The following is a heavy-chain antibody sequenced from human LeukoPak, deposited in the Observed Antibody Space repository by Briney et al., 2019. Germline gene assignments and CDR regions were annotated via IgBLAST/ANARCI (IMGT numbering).Heavy chain of an antibody. D-gene: IGHD2-21*02. V-gene: IGHV5-51*01. CDR2: IYPDDSDT. CDR1: GYNFSTKW. CDR3: ARRAFEDCGGDCYPLDS. Sequence: GESLKISCKGYGYNFSTKWIGWLRQMPGRGLEWIGIIYPDDSDTTYSPSFQGQVTISVDKSLNTAYLQWRSLEASDTAMYFCARRAFEDCGGDCYPLDSWGQGTLVIVSS. J-gene: IGHJ4*02.